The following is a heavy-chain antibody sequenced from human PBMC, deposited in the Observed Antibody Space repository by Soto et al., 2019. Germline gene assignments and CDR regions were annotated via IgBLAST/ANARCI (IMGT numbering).Heavy chain of an antibody. D-gene: IGHD1-26*01. J-gene: IGHJ4*02. CDR3: AKVEYSGSYFDY. Sequence: QVQLMESGGGVVKPGRSLRLSCAASGFTFTSYGMHWVRQAPGKGLEWVAVISYDGSNKYYADSVKGRFTISRDNSKNTLSLLMNSLRAEDTAVYFCAKVEYSGSYFDYWGQGTLVTVSS. CDR1: GFTFTSYG. V-gene: IGHV3-30*18. CDR2: ISYDGSNK.